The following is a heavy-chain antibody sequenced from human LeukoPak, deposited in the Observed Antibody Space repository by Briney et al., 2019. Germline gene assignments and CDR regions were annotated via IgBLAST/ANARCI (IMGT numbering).Heavy chain of an antibody. D-gene: IGHD3-3*01. V-gene: IGHV4-34*01. Sequence: SETLSLTCAVYGGSFSGYYWSWIRQPPGKGLEWIGEINHSGSTNYNPSLKSRVTISVDTSKNQFSLKLSSVTAADTAVYYCARVAFWSGYLFDPWGQGTLVTVSS. CDR1: GGSFSGYY. J-gene: IGHJ5*02. CDR3: ARVAFWSGYLFDP. CDR2: INHSGST.